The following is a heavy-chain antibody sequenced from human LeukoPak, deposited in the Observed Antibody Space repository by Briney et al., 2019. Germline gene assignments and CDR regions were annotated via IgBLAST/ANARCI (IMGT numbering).Heavy chain of an antibody. V-gene: IGHV1-69*04. Sequence: ASVKVSCKASGGTFSSYAISWVRQAPGQGLEWMGRIIPILGIANYAQKFQGRVTITADKSTSTAYMELSSLRSEDTAVYYCARAPAGYSSGWYYFDYWGQGTLVTVPS. CDR2: IIPILGIA. J-gene: IGHJ4*02. CDR1: GGTFSSYA. D-gene: IGHD6-19*01. CDR3: ARAPAGYSSGWYYFDY.